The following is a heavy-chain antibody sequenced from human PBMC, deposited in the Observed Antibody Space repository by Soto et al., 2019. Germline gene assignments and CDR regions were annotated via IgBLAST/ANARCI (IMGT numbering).Heavy chain of an antibody. D-gene: IGHD3-10*01. Sequence: GGSLRLSCAASGFTFSSYGMHWVRQAPGKGLEWVAVIWYDGSNKYYADSVKGRFTISRDNSKNTLYLQMNSLRAEDTAVYYCAKRGSGSLLYGMDVWGQGXTVTVYS. CDR3: AKRGSGSLLYGMDV. CDR2: IWYDGSNK. V-gene: IGHV3-33*06. J-gene: IGHJ6*02. CDR1: GFTFSSYG.